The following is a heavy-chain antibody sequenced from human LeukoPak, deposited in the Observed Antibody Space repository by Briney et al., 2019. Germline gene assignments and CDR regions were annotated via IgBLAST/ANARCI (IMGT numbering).Heavy chain of an antibody. CDR1: DGSINSYY. J-gene: IGHJ4*02. CDR2: IYYNGNT. V-gene: IGHV4-59*08. CDR3: ARTYSSGWYYFDY. Sequence: PSETLSLTCSVSDGSINSYYWNWIRRPPGKGLEWIGYIYYNGNTNYNPSLKSRVTISVDTSKNQFSLKLSSVTAADTAVYYCARTYSSGWYYFDYWGQGTLVTVSS. D-gene: IGHD6-19*01.